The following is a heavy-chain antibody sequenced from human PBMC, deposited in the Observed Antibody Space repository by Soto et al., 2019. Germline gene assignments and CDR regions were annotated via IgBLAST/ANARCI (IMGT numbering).Heavy chain of an antibody. V-gene: IGHV4-31*03. CDR1: GGSISSGGYY. J-gene: IGHJ4*02. CDR3: ARAYCSGGSCYSIGLDY. Sequence: SETLSLTCTVSGGSISSGGYYWSWIRQHPGKGLEWIGYIYYSGSTYYNPSLKSRVTISVDTSKNQFSLKLISVTAADTAVYYCARAYCSGGSCYSIGLDYWGQGTLVTVSS. CDR2: IYYSGST. D-gene: IGHD2-15*01.